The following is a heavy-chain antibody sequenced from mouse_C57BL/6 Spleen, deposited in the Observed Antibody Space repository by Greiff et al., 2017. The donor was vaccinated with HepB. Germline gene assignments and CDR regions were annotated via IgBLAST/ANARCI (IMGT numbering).Heavy chain of an antibody. Sequence: EVMLVESGEGLVKPGGSLKLSCAASGFTFSSYAMSWVRQTPEKRLEWVAYISSGGDYIYYADTVKGRFTISRDNARNTLYLQMSSLKSEDTAMYYCTRASYYYGTPYAMDYWGQGTSVTVSS. CDR1: GFTFSSYA. D-gene: IGHD1-1*01. CDR2: ISSGGDYI. CDR3: TRASYYYGTPYAMDY. V-gene: IGHV5-9-1*02. J-gene: IGHJ4*01.